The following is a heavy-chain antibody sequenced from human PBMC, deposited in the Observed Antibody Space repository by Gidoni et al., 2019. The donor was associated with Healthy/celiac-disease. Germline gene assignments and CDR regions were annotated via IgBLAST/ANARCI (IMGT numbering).Heavy chain of an antibody. CDR1: GSTFTSYY. Sequence: QLQLVQSGAEVKKPGASVKVSCKASGSTFTSYYMHWVRQAPGQGLEWMGIINPSGGSTSYEQKFQGRVTMTRDTSTSTVYMELSSLRSEDTAVYYCARDGVSGLGGYGFDYWGQGTLVTVSS. J-gene: IGHJ4*02. V-gene: IGHV1-46*01. D-gene: IGHD5-18*01. CDR3: ARDGVSGLGGYGFDY. CDR2: INPSGGST.